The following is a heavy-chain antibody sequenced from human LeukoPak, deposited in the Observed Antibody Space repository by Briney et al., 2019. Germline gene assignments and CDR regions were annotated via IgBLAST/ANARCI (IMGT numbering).Heavy chain of an antibody. CDR3: ARGSGYCSSTSCYYYYYYMDV. CDR2: ISPTGGST. V-gene: IGHV1-46*01. CDR1: GYTFTNNW. Sequence: RASVKVFCKAFGYTFTNNWMHWVRQAPGQGPEWMGLISPTGGSTAYAQKFQGRVTLTRDMSTSTDYLELSSLRSDDTAVYYCARGSGYCSSTSCYYYYYYMDVWGKGTTVTISS. J-gene: IGHJ6*03. D-gene: IGHD2-2*01.